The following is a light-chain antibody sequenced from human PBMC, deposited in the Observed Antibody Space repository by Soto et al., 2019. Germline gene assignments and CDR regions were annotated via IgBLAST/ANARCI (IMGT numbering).Light chain of an antibody. CDR2: AAS. V-gene: IGKV1-39*01. CDR3: QQSYNTPLT. CDR1: QTINSY. Sequence: DIQMTQSPSSLSASVGDRVTITCRASQTINSYLNWYQQKPGKAPKLLIYAASSLQSGVPSRFSGSGSGTEFTLTISSLQPEDFATYYCQQSYNTPLTFGGGTKVEIK. J-gene: IGKJ4*01.